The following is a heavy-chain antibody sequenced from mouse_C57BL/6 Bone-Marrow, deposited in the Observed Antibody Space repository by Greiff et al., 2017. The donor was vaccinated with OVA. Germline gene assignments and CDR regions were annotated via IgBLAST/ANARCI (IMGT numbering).Heavy chain of an antibody. Sequence: QVQLQQSGAEVVRPGASVKLSCTASGYTFTDYYMHWVKQRPGQGLEWIGRIYPGNGDTYYNAKFKGKATLTADTSSNTAYLQLSSLTSEDSAVYFCARDDGYGIEYWGQGTTLTVSS. CDR3: ARDDGYGIEY. V-gene: IGHV1-76*01. CDR1: GYTFTDYY. J-gene: IGHJ2*01. D-gene: IGHD2-3*01. CDR2: IYPGNGDT.